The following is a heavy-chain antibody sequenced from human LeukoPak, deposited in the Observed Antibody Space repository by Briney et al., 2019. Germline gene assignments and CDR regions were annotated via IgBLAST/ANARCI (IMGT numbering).Heavy chain of an antibody. V-gene: IGHV3-33*01. D-gene: IGHD3-9*01. J-gene: IGHJ3*02. Sequence: PGGSLRLSCAASGFTFSSYGMHWVRQAPGKGLEWVAVIWYDGSNKYYADSVKGRFTISRDNSKNTLYLQMNSLRAEDTAVYYCARRGYYDILTGYHDAFDIWGQGTMVTVSS. CDR3: ARRGYYDILTGYHDAFDI. CDR2: IWYDGSNK. CDR1: GFTFSSYG.